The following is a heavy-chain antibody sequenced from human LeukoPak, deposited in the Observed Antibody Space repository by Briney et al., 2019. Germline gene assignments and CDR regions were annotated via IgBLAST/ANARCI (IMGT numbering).Heavy chain of an antibody. CDR2: IYYSGST. CDR3: ARDGVVRKFDI. D-gene: IGHD3-3*01. V-gene: IGHV4-59*01. J-gene: IGHJ3*02. Sequence: SETLSLTCTVSGGSISSYYWSWIRQPPGKGLEWIGYIYYSGSTNYNPSLKSRVTISVDTSKNQFSLKLSSVTAADTAVYYCARDGVVRKFDIWGQGTMVTVSS. CDR1: GGSISSYY.